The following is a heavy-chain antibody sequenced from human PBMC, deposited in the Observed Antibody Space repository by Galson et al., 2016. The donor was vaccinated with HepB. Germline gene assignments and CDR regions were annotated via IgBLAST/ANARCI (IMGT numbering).Heavy chain of an antibody. V-gene: IGHV3-30-3*01. Sequence: SLRLSCAASGFTFNNYAIHWVRQAPGKGLEWVAIISYDGSSKDYADSVKGRFTIPRDNSKNTVFLQINSLRPEDTAIYYCAKWAGTATILLWSGPFDDWGQGTLVTVSS. J-gene: IGHJ4*02. CDR2: ISYDGSSK. CDR1: GFTFNNYA. CDR3: AKWAGTATILLWSGPFDD. D-gene: IGHD3-10*01.